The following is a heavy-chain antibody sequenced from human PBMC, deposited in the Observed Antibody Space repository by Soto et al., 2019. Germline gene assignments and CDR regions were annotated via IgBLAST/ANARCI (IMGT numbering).Heavy chain of an antibody. D-gene: IGHD5-12*01. CDR2: IYWDDDK. J-gene: IGHJ6*02. V-gene: IGHV2-5*02. Sequence: SGPTLVNPTQTLTLTCTFSGFSLSTSGVGVGWIRQPPGKALEWLALIYWDDDKRYSPSLKSRLTITKDTSKNQMVLTMTNMDPVDTATYYCAHSIEATTRAYYYYGMDVWGQGTTVTVSS. CDR1: GFSLSTSGVG. CDR3: AHSIEATTRAYYYYGMDV.